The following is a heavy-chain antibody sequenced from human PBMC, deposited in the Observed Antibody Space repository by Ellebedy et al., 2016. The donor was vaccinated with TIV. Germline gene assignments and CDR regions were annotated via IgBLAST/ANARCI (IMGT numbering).Heavy chain of an antibody. Sequence: GESLKISCAASGFTFSSYSMNWVRQAPGKGLEWVASISSSGSYIYYADSVKGRFTISRDNAKNSLYLQMNSLRAEDTAVYYCARSIGPLDYWGQGTLVTVSS. CDR2: ISSSGSYI. D-gene: IGHD3-10*01. CDR1: GFTFSSYS. V-gene: IGHV3-21*01. CDR3: ARSIGPLDY. J-gene: IGHJ4*02.